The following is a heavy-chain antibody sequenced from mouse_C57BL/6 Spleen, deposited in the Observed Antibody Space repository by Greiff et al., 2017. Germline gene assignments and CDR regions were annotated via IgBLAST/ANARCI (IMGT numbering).Heavy chain of an antibody. J-gene: IGHJ3*01. CDR1: GYTFTTYP. V-gene: IGHV1-47*01. D-gene: IGHD2-4*01. CDR3: ARGGYDYDEFAY. CDR2: FHPYNDDT. Sequence: QVQLKESGAELVKPGASVKMSCKASGYTFTTYPIEWMKQNHGKSLEWIGNFHPYNDDTKYNEKFKGKATLTVEKSSSTVYLELSRLTSDDSAVYYCARGGYDYDEFAYWGQGTLVTVSA.